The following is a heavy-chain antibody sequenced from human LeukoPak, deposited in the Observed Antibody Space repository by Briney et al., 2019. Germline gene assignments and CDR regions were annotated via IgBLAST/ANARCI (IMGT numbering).Heavy chain of an antibody. CDR3: ARHRPQTTVTRGWFDP. Sequence: GESLKISCKGSGYSFTSYWISWVRQMPGKGLEWMGIIYPGDSDTRYSPSFQGQVTISADKSISTAYLQWSSLKASDTAMYYCARHRPQTTVTRGWFDPWGQGTLVTVSS. CDR1: GYSFTSYW. CDR2: IYPGDSDT. D-gene: IGHD4-17*01. J-gene: IGHJ5*02. V-gene: IGHV5-51*01.